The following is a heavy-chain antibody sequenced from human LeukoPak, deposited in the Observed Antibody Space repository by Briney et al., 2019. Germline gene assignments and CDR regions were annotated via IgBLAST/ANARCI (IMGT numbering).Heavy chain of an antibody. J-gene: IGHJ4*02. CDR2: ISGSGGST. D-gene: IGHD3-10*01. CDR3: ARRVPDYYGSGQFDY. V-gene: IGHV3-23*01. CDR1: GFTFSSYA. Sequence: GGSLRLSCAASGFTFSSYAMSWVRQAPGKGLEWVSAISGSGGSTYYADSVKGRFTISRDNSKNTLYLQMNSLRAEDTAVYYCARRVPDYYGSGQFDYWGQGTLVTVSS.